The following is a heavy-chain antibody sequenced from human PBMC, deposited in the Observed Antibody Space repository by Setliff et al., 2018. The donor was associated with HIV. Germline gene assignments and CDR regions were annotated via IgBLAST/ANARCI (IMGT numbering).Heavy chain of an antibody. CDR3: ARDPGWGALDH. CDR2: IKEDGNVK. CDR1: GLSFTSDW. V-gene: IGHV3-7*01. Sequence: GVSLRLSCAASGLSFTSDWMSWVRQAPGKGLEWVALIKEDGNVKNYVDSVKGRFTISRDNAKNSLYLQMNSLRAEDTAVYYCARDPGWGALDHWGQGAPVTVSS. J-gene: IGHJ5*02. D-gene: IGHD1-26*01.